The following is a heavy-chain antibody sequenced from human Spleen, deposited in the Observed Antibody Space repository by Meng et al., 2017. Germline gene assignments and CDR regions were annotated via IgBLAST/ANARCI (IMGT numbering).Heavy chain of an antibody. V-gene: IGHV4-31*01. D-gene: IGHD6-19*01. CDR1: GGSISSGGYY. J-gene: IGHJ4*01. Sequence: VQLQEPGPGPVKPSPTLSITCTVSGGSISSGGYYWSWIRQHPGKGLEWIGYIYYSGSTYYNPSLKSLVTISVDPSKNQFSLMVSSVTAADTAVYYCASSGWYRGPNYFDYWGQGTLVTVSS. CDR2: IYYSGST. CDR3: ASSGWYRGPNYFDY.